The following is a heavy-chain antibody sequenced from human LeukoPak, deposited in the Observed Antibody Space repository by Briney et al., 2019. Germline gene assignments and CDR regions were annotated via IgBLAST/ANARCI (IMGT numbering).Heavy chain of an antibody. CDR2: INPNSGGT. J-gene: IGHJ6*03. CDR3: ARDRRSIAARPDYYYYMDV. CDR1: GYTFTGYY. D-gene: IGHD6-6*01. Sequence: ASVKVSCKASGYTFTGYYVHWVRQAPGQGLEWMGWINPNSGGTNYAQKFQGRVTMTRDTSISTAYMELSRLRSDDTAVYYCARDRRSIAARPDYYYYMDVWGKGTTVTVSS. V-gene: IGHV1-2*02.